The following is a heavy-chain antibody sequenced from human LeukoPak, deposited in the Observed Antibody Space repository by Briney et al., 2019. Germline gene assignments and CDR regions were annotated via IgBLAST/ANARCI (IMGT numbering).Heavy chain of an antibody. Sequence: GGSLRLSCAASLFTFSSYWMSWVRQAPGKGLEWVANIKQDESEKYYVDSVKGRFTISRDNAKNSLYLQMNSLRAEDTAVYYCARDKIEGPTKLDYWGQGILVTVSS. CDR3: ARDKIEGPTKLDY. CDR1: LFTFSSYW. CDR2: IKQDESEK. J-gene: IGHJ4*02. D-gene: IGHD1-1*01. V-gene: IGHV3-7*01.